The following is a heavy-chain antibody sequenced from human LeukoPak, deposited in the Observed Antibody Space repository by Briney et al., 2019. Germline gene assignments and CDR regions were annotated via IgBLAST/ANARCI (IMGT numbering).Heavy chain of an antibody. D-gene: IGHD2-2*01. CDR2: IRSDGSKK. V-gene: IGHV3-30*02. CDR1: GFTFSSYA. J-gene: IGHJ4*02. CDR3: AKDLPAAYFDY. Sequence: GGSLRLSCAASGFTFSSYAMHWVRQAPGKGLEWVAFIRSDGSKKYYADSVKGRFTISRDNSKNTLYLQMNSLRTEDTAVYYCAKDLPAAYFDYWGQGTLVTVSS.